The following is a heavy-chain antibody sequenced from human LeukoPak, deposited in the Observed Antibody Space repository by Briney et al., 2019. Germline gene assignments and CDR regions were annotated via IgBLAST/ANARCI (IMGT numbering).Heavy chain of an antibody. D-gene: IGHD1-26*01. CDR2: VHTSETA. CDR1: GAALNSGSYF. V-gene: IGHV4-61*02. J-gene: IGHJ4*02. CDR3: ARDVYASGSYYDY. Sequence: SETLSLTCAVSGAALNSGSYFWHWIRQPAGEGLEYIGRVHTSETANYNPSLRSRVAISLDSSMNHFSLRLNSVTAADTAVYYCARDVYASGSYYDYWGQGTLVTVSS.